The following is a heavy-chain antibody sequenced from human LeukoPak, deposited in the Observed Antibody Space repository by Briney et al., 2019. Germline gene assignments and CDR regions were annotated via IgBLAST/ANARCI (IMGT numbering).Heavy chain of an antibody. Sequence: SETLSLTCIVSGGSISSSSYYWGWIRQPPGKGLEWIGSIFYSGSTYYNPSLKSRVTISVDTSKNQFSLKLSSVTAADTAVYYCASTGYCSSTSCHDYWGQGTLVTVSS. CDR2: IFYSGST. D-gene: IGHD2-2*01. CDR3: ASTGYCSSTSCHDY. J-gene: IGHJ4*02. CDR1: GGSISSSSYY. V-gene: IGHV4-39*01.